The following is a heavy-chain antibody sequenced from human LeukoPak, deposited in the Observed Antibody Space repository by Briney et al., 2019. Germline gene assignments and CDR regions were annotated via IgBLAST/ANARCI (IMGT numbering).Heavy chain of an antibody. J-gene: IGHJ4*02. D-gene: IGHD5-24*01. CDR3: ARGDGYNLWYFDY. CDR1: GYTFTGYY. CDR2: INPNSGGK. Sequence: ASVKVSCKASGYTFTGYYMHWVRQAPGQGLEWMGWINPNSGGKNYAQKFQGRVTMTRDTSISTAYMELSRLRSDDTAVYYCARGDGYNLWYFDYWGQGTLVTVSS. V-gene: IGHV1-2*02.